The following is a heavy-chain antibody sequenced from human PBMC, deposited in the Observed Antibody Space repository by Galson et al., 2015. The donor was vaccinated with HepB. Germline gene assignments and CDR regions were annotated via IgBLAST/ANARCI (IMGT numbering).Heavy chain of an antibody. D-gene: IGHD2-2*01. CDR3: ARAPRHLGDCSSTSCLIGFFDY. J-gene: IGHJ4*02. V-gene: IGHV7-4-1*02. CDR1: GYTFTTYA. CDR2: ISTNTGNP. Sequence: SVKVSCKASGYTFTTYAMNWVRQAPGQGLEWMGWISTNTGNPTYAQGFTGRFVFSLDTSVSTTYLQISSLRPEDTAIYYCARAPRHLGDCSSTSCLIGFFDYWGQGSLVTVSS.